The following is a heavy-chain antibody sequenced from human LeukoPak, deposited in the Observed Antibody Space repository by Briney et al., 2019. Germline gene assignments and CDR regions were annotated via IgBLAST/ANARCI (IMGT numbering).Heavy chain of an antibody. V-gene: IGHV4-39*01. CDR2: IYYSGST. D-gene: IGHD6-6*01. Sequence: SETLSLTCTVSGGSISSSSYYWGWIRQPPGKGLEWIGSIYYSGSTYYNPSLKSRVTISVDTSKNQFSLKLSSVTAADTAVYYCARHPAWQLVQGLRFDPWGQGTLVTVSS. CDR1: GGSISSSSYY. J-gene: IGHJ5*02. CDR3: ARHPAWQLVQGLRFDP.